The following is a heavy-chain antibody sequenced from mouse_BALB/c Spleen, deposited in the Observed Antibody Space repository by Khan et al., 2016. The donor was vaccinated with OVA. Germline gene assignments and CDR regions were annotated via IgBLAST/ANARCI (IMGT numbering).Heavy chain of an antibody. V-gene: IGHV5-6*01. D-gene: IGHD4-1*01. Sequence: EVELVESGGDLVKPGGSLKLSCAASGFILSSYSMSWVRQTPDKRLEWVATISSGGDYTYYPDNVKGRFTISRDNAKNTLYLQLNSLKSEDTAMYYCASHLTGSFAYWGQGTLVTVSA. CDR1: GFILSSYS. J-gene: IGHJ3*01. CDR2: ISSGGDYT. CDR3: ASHLTGSFAY.